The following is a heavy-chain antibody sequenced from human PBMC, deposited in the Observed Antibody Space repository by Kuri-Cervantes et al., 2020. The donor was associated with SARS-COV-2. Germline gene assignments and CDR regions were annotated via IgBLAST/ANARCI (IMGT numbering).Heavy chain of an antibody. CDR3: ARGVCGGSCYSSYRRYYFDY. V-gene: IGHV4-4*07. J-gene: IGHJ4*02. Sequence: SETLSLTCTISGGSISSYYWSWIRQPAGKGLEWIGRIYTSGSTNYNPSLKSRVTISVDTSKNQFSLKLSSVTAADTAVYYCARGVCGGSCYSSYRRYYFDYWGQGTLVTVSS. CDR1: GGSISSYY. CDR2: IYTSGST. D-gene: IGHD2-15*01.